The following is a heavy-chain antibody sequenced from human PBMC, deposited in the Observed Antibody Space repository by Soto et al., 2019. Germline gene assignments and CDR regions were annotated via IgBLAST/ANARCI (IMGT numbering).Heavy chain of an antibody. CDR1: GFTFSNAW. CDR3: TKDLSPVAHFDY. CDR2: IKSKTDGGTT. D-gene: IGHD6-19*01. Sequence: GGSLRLSCAASGFTFSNAWMSWVRQAPGKGLEWVGRIKSKTDGGTTDYAAPVKGRFTISRDDSKNTLYLQMNSLKTEDTAVYYCTKDLSPVAHFDYWGQGTLVTVSS. J-gene: IGHJ4*02. V-gene: IGHV3-15*01.